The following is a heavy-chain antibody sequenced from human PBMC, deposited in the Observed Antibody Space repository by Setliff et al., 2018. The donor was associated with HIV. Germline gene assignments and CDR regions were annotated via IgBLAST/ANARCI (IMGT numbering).Heavy chain of an antibody. D-gene: IGHD3-10*01. Sequence: SSETLSLTCTVPGASMSSGDYYWSWIRQPPGKGLEWIGYIYYSGNSYYNPSLKSRVTLSVDTSKNQFSLKVNSVTAADTAVYYCAREVNIPVRGITDDAFDIWGQGTMVTVSS. CDR3: AREVNIPVRGITDDAFDI. V-gene: IGHV4-30-4*08. J-gene: IGHJ3*02. CDR1: GASMSSGDYY. CDR2: IYYSGNS.